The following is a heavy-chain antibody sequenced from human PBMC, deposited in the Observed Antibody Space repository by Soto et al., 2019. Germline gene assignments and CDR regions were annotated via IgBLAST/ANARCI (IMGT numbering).Heavy chain of an antibody. J-gene: IGHJ5*02. D-gene: IGHD6-13*01. CDR3: ARDPAPGGIAAAGLTGWFDP. CDR2: IYPGDSDT. CDR1: GYSFISYW. Sequence: LGEFLKISCKGSGYSFISYWIGWVRQMPGKGLEWMGIIYPGDSDTRYSPSFQGQVTISADKSISTAYLQWSSLKASDTAMYYCARDPAPGGIAAAGLTGWFDPWGQGTLVTVSS. V-gene: IGHV5-51*01.